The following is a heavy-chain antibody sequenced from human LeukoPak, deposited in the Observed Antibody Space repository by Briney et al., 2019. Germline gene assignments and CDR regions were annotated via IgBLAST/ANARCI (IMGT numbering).Heavy chain of an antibody. CDR1: GFTFSSYS. CDR3: ARGRWLVPLLDY. D-gene: IGHD6-19*01. CDR2: ISSSSSYI. Sequence: PGGSLRLSCAASGFTFSSYSMNWVRQAPGKGLEWVSSISSSSSYIYYADSVKGRFTISRDNSKNTLYLQMNSLRAEDTAVYYCARGRWLVPLLDYWGQGTLVTVSS. V-gene: IGHV3-21*04. J-gene: IGHJ4*02.